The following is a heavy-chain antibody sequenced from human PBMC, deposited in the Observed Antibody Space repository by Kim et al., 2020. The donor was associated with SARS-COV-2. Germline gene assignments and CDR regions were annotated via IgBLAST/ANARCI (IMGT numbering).Heavy chain of an antibody. Sequence: GGSLRLSCAASGFSVSANYMSWVRHAPGKGLEWVSFTYSGDSTHYADSVKGRFTISGDSSKNTVDLQMNSLRAEDTAVYYCTRGRPGPLGGYFDFWGQGT. CDR3: TRGRPGPLGGYFDF. CDR1: GFSVSANY. V-gene: IGHV3-53*01. J-gene: IGHJ4*02. CDR2: TYSGDST.